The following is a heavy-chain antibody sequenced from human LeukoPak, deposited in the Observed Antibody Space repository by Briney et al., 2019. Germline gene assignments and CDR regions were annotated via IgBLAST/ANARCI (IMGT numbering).Heavy chain of an antibody. CDR2: ISSSSGDI. D-gene: IGHD4-23*01. J-gene: IGHJ3*01. CDR3: VRDYGGSSGAFDL. CDR1: GFIFSSYA. V-gene: IGHV3-21*01. Sequence: GGSLRLSCRASGFIFSSYALNWVRRAPGQGLEWVSSISSSSGDIYYTDSVKGRFTISRDNARKSLYLQMNSLRVEDTAVYYCVRDYGGSSGAFDLWAQGTMVTVSS.